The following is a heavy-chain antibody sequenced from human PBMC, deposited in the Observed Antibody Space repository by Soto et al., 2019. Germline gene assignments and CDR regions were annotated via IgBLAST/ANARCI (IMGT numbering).Heavy chain of an antibody. J-gene: IGHJ3*02. Sequence: GGSLRLSCAASGFTFSNAWMSWVRQAPGKGLEWVGRIKSKTDGGTTDYAAPVKGRFTISRDDSKNTLYLQMNSLKTEDTAVYYCTTDEITMIVVAPHDAFDIWGQGTMVTVSS. CDR3: TTDEITMIVVAPHDAFDI. D-gene: IGHD3-22*01. CDR1: GFTFSNAW. CDR2: IKSKTDGGTT. V-gene: IGHV3-15*01.